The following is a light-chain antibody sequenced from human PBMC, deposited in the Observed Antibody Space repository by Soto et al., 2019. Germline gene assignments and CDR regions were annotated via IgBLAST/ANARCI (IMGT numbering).Light chain of an antibody. Sequence: QSALTQPRSVSGSPGQSVTISCTGTSSDFGGFNYVSWYQQYSGQAPKVMIYDVSKRPSGVPDRFSGSKSGNTPSLTISGLQAEDEADYYCCSYAASNTFVFGTGTK. CDR3: CSYAASNTFV. J-gene: IGLJ1*01. CDR2: DVS. CDR1: SSDFGGFNY. V-gene: IGLV2-11*01.